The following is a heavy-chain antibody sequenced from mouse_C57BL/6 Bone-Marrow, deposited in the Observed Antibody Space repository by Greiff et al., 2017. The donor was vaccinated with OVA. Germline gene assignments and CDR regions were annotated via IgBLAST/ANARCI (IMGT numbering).Heavy chain of an antibody. J-gene: IGHJ4*01. Sequence: EVKLMESGGGLVQPGGSLSLSCAASGFTFTDYYMSWVRQPPGKALEWLGFIRNKANGYTTEYSASVKGRFTISRDNSQSILYLQMNALRAEDSATYYCARYDDGYYVFYAMDYWGQGTSVTVSS. V-gene: IGHV7-3*01. CDR1: GFTFTDYY. CDR3: ARYDDGYYVFYAMDY. D-gene: IGHD2-3*01. CDR2: IRNKANGYTT.